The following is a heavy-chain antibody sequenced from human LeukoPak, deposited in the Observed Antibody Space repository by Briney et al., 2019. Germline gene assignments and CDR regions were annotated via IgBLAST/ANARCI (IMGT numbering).Heavy chain of an antibody. CDR1: GGSISSSSYY. J-gene: IGHJ4*02. CDR3: ARRRSRGYSSSWYYFDY. CDR2: IYYSGST. Sequence: SETLSLTCTVSGGSISSSSYYWGWIRQPPGKGLEWIGSIYYSGSTYYNPSLKSRVTISVDTSKNQFTLKLSLVTAADTAVYYCARRRSRGYSSSWYYFDYWGQGTLVTVSS. V-gene: IGHV4-39*01. D-gene: IGHD6-13*01.